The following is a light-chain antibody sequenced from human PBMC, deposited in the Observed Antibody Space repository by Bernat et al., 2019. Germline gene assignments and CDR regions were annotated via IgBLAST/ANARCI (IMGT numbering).Light chain of an antibody. CDR2: AAS. V-gene: IGKV1-39*01. J-gene: IGKJ1*01. CDR3: PQTYSVPRE. CDR1: RSVSTY. Sequence: DIQMTQIPSSLSASVGDRVTITCRSSRSVSTYLNWYQQKPGKAPKLLIYAASSLQSGVPSRFSGSGSGTHFTLTIDNLQPVDFATYYCPQTYSVPREFGQGTKVEIK.